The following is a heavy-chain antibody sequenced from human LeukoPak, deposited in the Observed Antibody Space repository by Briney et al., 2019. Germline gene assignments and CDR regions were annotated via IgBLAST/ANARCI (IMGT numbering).Heavy chain of an antibody. CDR1: GFTFSSYS. Sequence: GGSLRLSCSASGFTFSSYSMNWVRQAPGKGREWVSSISSSSSYIYYADSVKGRFTISRDNAKNSLYLQMDSLRAEDTAVYYCARADCSGGSCYSLFDYWGQGTLVTVSS. CDR3: ARADCSGGSCYSLFDY. V-gene: IGHV3-21*01. D-gene: IGHD2-15*01. J-gene: IGHJ4*02. CDR2: ISSSSSYI.